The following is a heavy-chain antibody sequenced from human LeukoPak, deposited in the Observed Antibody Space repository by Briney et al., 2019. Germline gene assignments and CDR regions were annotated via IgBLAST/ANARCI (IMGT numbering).Heavy chain of an antibody. CDR1: GDSISSYY. Sequence: PLGTLSLTCTVSGDSISSYYWSWIRQPPGKGPEWIGYIYYSGSTNYNPSLKSRVTISVDTSKNQFSLKLTSVTAADTAVYYCARSLGAQLPPIHWGQGTLVTVSS. J-gene: IGHJ4*02. CDR2: IYYSGST. D-gene: IGHD2-2*01. CDR3: ARSLGAQLPPIH. V-gene: IGHV4-59*01.